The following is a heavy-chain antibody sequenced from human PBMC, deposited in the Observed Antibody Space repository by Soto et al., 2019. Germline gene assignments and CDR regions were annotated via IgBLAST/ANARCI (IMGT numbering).Heavy chain of an antibody. Sequence: LQLQESGPGLVKPSETMSPTCTVSGGAISSSSFYWGWIRQPPGKRLEWIGNIYYSGSTYYNPSLMSRVAISVDSAKNRFSLTLTSVTAADTAVYYWARLPTYDYGDFWGQGTLVTVSS. CDR1: GGAISSSSFY. D-gene: IGHD2-2*01. J-gene: IGHJ4*02. CDR3: ARLPTYDYGDF. V-gene: IGHV4-39*01. CDR2: IYYSGST.